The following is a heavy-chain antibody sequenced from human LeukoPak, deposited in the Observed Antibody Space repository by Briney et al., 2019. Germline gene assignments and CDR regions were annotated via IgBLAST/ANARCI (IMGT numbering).Heavy chain of an antibody. CDR1: GYSFTGYG. Sequence: ASVKVSCKASGYSFTGYGIGWVRQAPGQGLEWVGWISGYNGKINFAQRVQGRVTMTTDTSTGTAYMELRSLRSDDTAVYYCARGITTVRGEDYFDYWGQGTLVTVSS. D-gene: IGHD3-10*01. CDR3: ARGITTVRGEDYFDY. J-gene: IGHJ4*02. V-gene: IGHV1-18*01. CDR2: ISGYNGKI.